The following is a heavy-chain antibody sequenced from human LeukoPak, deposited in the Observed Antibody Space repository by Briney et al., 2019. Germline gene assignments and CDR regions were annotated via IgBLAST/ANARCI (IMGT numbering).Heavy chain of an antibody. CDR1: GGSISSYY. D-gene: IGHD6-19*01. J-gene: IGHJ4*02. Sequence: PSETLSLTCTVSGGSISSYYWSWIRQPAGKGLEWIGYIYYSGSTNYNPSLKSRVTISVDTSKNQFSLKLSSVTAADTAVYYCATYSSGWSPAGYFDYWGQGTLVTVSS. V-gene: IGHV4-59*01. CDR3: ATYSSGWSPAGYFDY. CDR2: IYYSGST.